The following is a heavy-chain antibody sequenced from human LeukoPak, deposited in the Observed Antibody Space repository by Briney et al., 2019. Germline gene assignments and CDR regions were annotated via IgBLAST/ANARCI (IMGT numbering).Heavy chain of an antibody. CDR3: AIVVSLIVVVPAAFALDP. D-gene: IGHD2-2*01. J-gene: IGHJ5*02. Sequence: ASVKVSCKASGYTFTGYYMHWVRQAPGQGLEWMGWINPNSGGTNYAQKFQDRVTMTRDTSISTAYMELSSLRSDDTAVYYCAIVVSLIVVVPAAFALDPWGQGTLVTVSS. V-gene: IGHV1-2*02. CDR2: INPNSGGT. CDR1: GYTFTGYY.